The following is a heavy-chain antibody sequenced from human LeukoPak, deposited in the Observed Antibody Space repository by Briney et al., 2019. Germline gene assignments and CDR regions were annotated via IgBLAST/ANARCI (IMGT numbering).Heavy chain of an antibody. D-gene: IGHD3-9*01. CDR1: GFTFSSYA. J-gene: IGHJ4*02. CDR2: ISYDGSNK. CDR3: ARGVDILAPFDY. V-gene: IGHV3-30*04. Sequence: GGSLRLSCAAPGFTFSSYAMHWVRQAPGKGLEWVAVISYDGSNKYYADSVKGRFTISRDNSKNTLYLQMNSLRAEDTAVYYCARGVDILAPFDYWGQGTLVTVSS.